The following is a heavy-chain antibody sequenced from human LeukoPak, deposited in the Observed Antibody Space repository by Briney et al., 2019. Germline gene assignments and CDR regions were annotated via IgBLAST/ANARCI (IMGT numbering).Heavy chain of an antibody. Sequence: GGSLRLSCAASGFTVSSNYMSWVCQAPGKGLEWVSVIYSGGSTYYADSVKGRFTISRDNSKNTLYLQMNSLRAEDTAVYYCARGPCSGGSCYDYWGQGTLVTVSS. D-gene: IGHD2-15*01. CDR3: ARGPCSGGSCYDY. V-gene: IGHV3-53*01. J-gene: IGHJ4*02. CDR2: IYSGGST. CDR1: GFTVSSNY.